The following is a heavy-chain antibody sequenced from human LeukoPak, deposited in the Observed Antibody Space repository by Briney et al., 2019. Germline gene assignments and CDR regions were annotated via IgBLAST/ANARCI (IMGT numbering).Heavy chain of an antibody. CDR3: ARSVSDAFDI. CDR1: GGSFSGYY. V-gene: IGHV4-34*01. CDR2: INHSGST. Sequence: KSSETLSLTCAVYGGSFSGYYWSWIRQPPGKGLEWIGEINHSGSTNYNPSLKSRATISVDTSKNQFSLKLSSVTAADTAVYYCARSVSDAFDIWGQGTMVTVSS. J-gene: IGHJ3*02.